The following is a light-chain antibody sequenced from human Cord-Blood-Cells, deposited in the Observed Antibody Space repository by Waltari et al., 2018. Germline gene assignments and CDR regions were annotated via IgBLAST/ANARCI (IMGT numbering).Light chain of an antibody. Sequence: QSVLTQPPSASGTPGQWVTISCSGRSSNIGSNYVYWYQQLPGTAPKLLIYRNNQRPSGVPDRFSGSKSGTSASLAISGLRSEDEADYYCAAWDDSLRVFGTGTKVTVL. CDR2: RNN. CDR3: AAWDDSLRV. V-gene: IGLV1-47*01. CDR1: SSNIGSNY. J-gene: IGLJ1*01.